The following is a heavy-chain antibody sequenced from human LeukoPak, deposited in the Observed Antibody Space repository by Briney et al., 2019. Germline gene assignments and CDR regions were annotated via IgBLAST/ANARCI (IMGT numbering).Heavy chain of an antibody. CDR3: AREYYGDYVGYYYYYMDV. CDR1: GGSISSGSYY. J-gene: IGHJ6*03. CDR2: IYTSGRT. V-gene: IGHV4-61*02. Sequence: SETLSLTCTVSGGSISSGSYYWSWIRQPAGKGLEWFGRIYTSGRTNYNPSLKSRVTISIDTSKNQFSLKVSSVTAADTAVYYCAREYYGDYVGYYYYYMDVWGKGTTVTISS. D-gene: IGHD4-17*01.